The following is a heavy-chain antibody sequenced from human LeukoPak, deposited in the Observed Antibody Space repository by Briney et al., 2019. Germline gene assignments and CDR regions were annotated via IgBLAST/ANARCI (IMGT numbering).Heavy chain of an antibody. CDR2: IYDSGST. D-gene: IGHD6-19*01. Sequence: SETLSLTCTVSGGSISSSSYSWGWIRQPPEKGLEWIGSIYDSGSTYYNPSLKSRVTISVDTSKNQFSLKLSSVTAADTAVYYCARQLSNLQQWLLDYWGQGILVTVSS. CDR1: GGSISSSSYS. V-gene: IGHV4-39*01. CDR3: ARQLSNLQQWLLDY. J-gene: IGHJ4*02.